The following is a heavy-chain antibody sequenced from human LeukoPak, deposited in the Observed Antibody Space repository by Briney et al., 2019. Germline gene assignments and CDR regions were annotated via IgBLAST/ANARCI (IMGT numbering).Heavy chain of an antibody. CDR3: ARASVLWFGELLFLDY. D-gene: IGHD3-10*01. CDR2: INPNGGGT. Sequence: ASVKVSCKASGGTFSSYAISWVRQAPGQGLEWMGWINPNGGGTNYAQTFQGRVTMTRDTSISTAYVELSSLRSDDTAVYYCARASVLWFGELLFLDYWGQGTLVTVSS. V-gene: IGHV1-2*02. J-gene: IGHJ4*02. CDR1: GGTFSSYA.